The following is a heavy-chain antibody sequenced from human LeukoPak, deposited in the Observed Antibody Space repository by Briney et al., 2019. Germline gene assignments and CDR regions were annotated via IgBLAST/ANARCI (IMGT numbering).Heavy chain of an antibody. J-gene: IGHJ4*02. D-gene: IGHD3-10*01. CDR2: IYHSGST. CDR1: GYSISSGYY. CDR3: ARDESLWFGSPFDY. Sequence: SETLSLTCTVSGYSISSGYYWGWIRQPPGKGLEWIGSIYHSGSTYYNPSLKSRVTISVDTSKNQFSLKLSSVTAADTAVYYCARDESLWFGSPFDYWGQGTLVTVSS. V-gene: IGHV4-38-2*02.